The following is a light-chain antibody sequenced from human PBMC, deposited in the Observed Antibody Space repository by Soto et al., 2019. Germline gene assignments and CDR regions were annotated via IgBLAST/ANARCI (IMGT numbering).Light chain of an antibody. J-gene: IGLJ2*01. CDR3: SSYASSNILV. Sequence: QSVLTQPPSASGSPGQSVTISCTGTSSDVGGYNSVSWYQQHPGKVPKVMIYDVSKRPSGVPDRFSGSKSGNTASLTVSGLHAEDEADYYCSSYASSNILVFGGGTKLTVL. V-gene: IGLV2-8*01. CDR2: DVS. CDR1: SSDVGGYNS.